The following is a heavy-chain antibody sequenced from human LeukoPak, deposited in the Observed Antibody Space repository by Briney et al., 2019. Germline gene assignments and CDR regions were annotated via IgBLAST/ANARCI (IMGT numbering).Heavy chain of an antibody. Sequence: ASVKVSCKVSGYTLTELSMYWVRQAPGKGLEWMGGFDPEDGETIYAQKFQGRVTMTEDTSTDTAYMELSSLRSEDTAVYYCATVVDSGYQLDYWGQGTLVTVSS. V-gene: IGHV1-24*01. J-gene: IGHJ4*02. CDR2: FDPEDGET. CDR1: GYTLTELS. D-gene: IGHD3-22*01. CDR3: ATVVDSGYQLDY.